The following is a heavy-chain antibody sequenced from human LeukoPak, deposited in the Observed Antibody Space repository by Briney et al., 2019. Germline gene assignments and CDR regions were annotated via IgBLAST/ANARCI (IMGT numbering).Heavy chain of an antibody. Sequence: ASVKVSCKVSGYTLTELSMHWVRQAPGKGLEWMGGFDAEDGETIYAQKFQGRVTMTEDTSTDPAYMELSSLRSEDPAMYYRATDYYDSSGYYYFDYWGQGTLVTVSS. CDR2: FDAEDGET. CDR3: ATDYYDSSGYYYFDY. J-gene: IGHJ4*02. D-gene: IGHD3-22*01. V-gene: IGHV1-24*01. CDR1: GYTLTELS.